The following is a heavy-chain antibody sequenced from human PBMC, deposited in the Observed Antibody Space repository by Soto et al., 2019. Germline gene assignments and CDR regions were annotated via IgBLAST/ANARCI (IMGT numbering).Heavy chain of an antibody. CDR1: GFTFSSYW. CDR3: ARVEHGYYYGMDV. Sequence: PGGSLRLSCAASGFTFSSYWMHWVRQAPGKGLVWVSRINSDGSSTSYADSVEGRFTISRDNAKNTLYLQMNSLRAEDTAVYYCARVEHGYYYGMDVWGQGTTVTVSS. V-gene: IGHV3-74*01. CDR2: INSDGSST. J-gene: IGHJ6*02.